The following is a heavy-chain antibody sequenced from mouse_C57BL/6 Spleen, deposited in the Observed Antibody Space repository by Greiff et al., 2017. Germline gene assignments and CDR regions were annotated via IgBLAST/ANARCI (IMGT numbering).Heavy chain of an antibody. CDR3: ARSYYGYFDV. J-gene: IGHJ1*03. V-gene: IGHV1-80*01. Sequence: VKLMESGAELVKPGASVKISCKASGYAFSSYWMNWVKQRPGKGLEWIGQIYPGDGDTNYNGKFKGKATLTADKSSSTAYMQLSSLTSEDSAVYFCARSYYGYFDVWGTGTTVTVSS. CDR2: IYPGDGDT. D-gene: IGHD2-12*01. CDR1: GYAFSSYW.